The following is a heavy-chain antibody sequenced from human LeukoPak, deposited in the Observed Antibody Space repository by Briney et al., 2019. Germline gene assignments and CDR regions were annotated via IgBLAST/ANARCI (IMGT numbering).Heavy chain of an antibody. CDR1: GDSVSSNSAA. J-gene: IGHJ4*02. CDR2: THYRSKWYY. Sequence: SQTLSLTCAISGDSVSSNSAAWSWVRQSPSRGLEWLGRTHYRSKWYYDYAVSVKSRITINPDTSKNQLSLQLNSVTPEDTAVYYCARGATAYFDYWGQRTLVTVSS. D-gene: IGHD5-12*01. CDR3: ARGATAYFDY. V-gene: IGHV6-1*01.